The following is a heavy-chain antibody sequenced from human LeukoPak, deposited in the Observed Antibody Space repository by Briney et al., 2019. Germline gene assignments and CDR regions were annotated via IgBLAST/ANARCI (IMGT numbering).Heavy chain of an antibody. J-gene: IGHJ5*02. CDR2: INHSGDT. V-gene: IGHV4-34*01. CDR3: ARHLANVRWGVNPRLFDP. CDR1: GGSFSGYY. Sequence: SETLSLTCAVSGGSFSGYYWRWIRQPSGRGLEWDGEINHSGDTHYTPSLESRVAISVATSKNQFSLKLSSVTAADTAVYYCARHLANVRWGVNPRLFDPWGRGTLVTVSS. D-gene: IGHD3-10*02.